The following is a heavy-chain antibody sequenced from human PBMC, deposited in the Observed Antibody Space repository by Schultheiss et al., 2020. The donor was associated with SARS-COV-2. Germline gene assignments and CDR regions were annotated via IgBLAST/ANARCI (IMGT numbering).Heavy chain of an antibody. D-gene: IGHD3-22*01. Sequence: ASVKVSCKASGYTFATYGINWVRQAPGQGLEWMGWISGYNGDTKYAQKFQGRVIMTADTSSSTVYMELSRLRSDDTAVYYCARGHRSVYYYDSSGVKGGFDYWGQGTLVTVSS. V-gene: IGHV1-18*01. CDR1: GYTFATYG. CDR2: ISGYNGDT. CDR3: ARGHRSVYYYDSSGVKGGFDY. J-gene: IGHJ4*02.